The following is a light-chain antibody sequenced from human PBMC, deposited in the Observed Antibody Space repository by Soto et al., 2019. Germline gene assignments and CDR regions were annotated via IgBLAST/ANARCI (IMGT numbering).Light chain of an antibody. CDR1: QDISNS. Sequence: DIQMTQSPSSLSASVGDRVNITCQASQDISNSLNWFQQKPGKAPKVLIYDVSNLEAGVPSRFSGSGSGTEFTLTITSLQPEDFATYYCQQVNNYPITFGQGTRLEIK. CDR2: DVS. V-gene: IGKV1-33*01. J-gene: IGKJ5*01. CDR3: QQVNNYPIT.